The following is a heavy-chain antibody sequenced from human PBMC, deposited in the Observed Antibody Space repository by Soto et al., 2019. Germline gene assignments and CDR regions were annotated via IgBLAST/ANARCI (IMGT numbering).Heavy chain of an antibody. CDR2: ISGHNGNT. CDR1: GYTFTSYG. V-gene: IGHV1-18*01. CDR3: ARDLAVGLVDY. J-gene: IGHJ4*02. Sequence: QVQLVQSGAEVKKPGASVKVSCKASGYTFTSYGISWVRQAPGQGREWMGWISGHNGNTNYAQKLLGRVTMTTDTSTSTAYMELRSLRSGDTAVYYCARDLAVGLVDYWGQGTLVTVSS. D-gene: IGHD6-19*01.